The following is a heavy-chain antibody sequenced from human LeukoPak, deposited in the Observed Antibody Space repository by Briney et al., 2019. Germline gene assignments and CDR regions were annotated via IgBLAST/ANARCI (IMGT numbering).Heavy chain of an antibody. D-gene: IGHD2-2*01. CDR1: GYTFTSYD. Sequence: ASVKVSCKASGYTFTSYDINWVRQATGQGLEWMGWMNPNGGNTGYAQKFQGRVTMTRNTSISTAYMELSSLRSEDTAVYYCARQGIVVVPAVYGMDVWGQGTTVTVSS. CDR3: ARQGIVVVPAVYGMDV. V-gene: IGHV1-8*01. J-gene: IGHJ6*02. CDR2: MNPNGGNT.